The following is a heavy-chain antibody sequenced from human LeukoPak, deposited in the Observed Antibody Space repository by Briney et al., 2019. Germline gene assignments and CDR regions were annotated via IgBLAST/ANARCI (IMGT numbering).Heavy chain of an antibody. CDR3: ARQNRNGFDY. CDR2: TGTAGDT. Sequence: GGSLRLSCAASGFTLSTYDFHWVRQTTGKGLEWVSATGTAGDTWYSGSVKGRFTISRENAKSSMYLQMNSLRVGDTAVYYCARQNRNGFDYWGQGTLVTVSS. J-gene: IGHJ4*02. D-gene: IGHD2-8*01. V-gene: IGHV3-13*01. CDR1: GFTLSTYD.